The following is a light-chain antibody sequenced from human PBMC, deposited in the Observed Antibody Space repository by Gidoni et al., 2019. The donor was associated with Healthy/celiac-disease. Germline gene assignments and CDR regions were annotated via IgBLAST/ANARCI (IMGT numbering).Light chain of an antibody. CDR1: QSIRSW. V-gene: IGKV1-5*01. CDR3: QQYNSYWGT. CDR2: DAS. J-gene: IGKJ1*01. Sequence: DIQMTQSPSTLSASVGDRVTITCRASQSIRSWLAWYQQKPGKAPKLLIYDASSLESGVPSRFSGSGSGTEFTLTISSLQPDDFATYYCQQYNSYWGTFXXXTKVEIK.